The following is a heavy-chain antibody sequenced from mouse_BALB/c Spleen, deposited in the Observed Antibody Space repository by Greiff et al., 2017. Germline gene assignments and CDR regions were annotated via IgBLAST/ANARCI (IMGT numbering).Heavy chain of an antibody. CDR3: ARDYDGFFDY. Sequence: VQVVESGPGLVAPSQSLSITCTVSGFSLTSYGVHWVRQPPGKGLEWLGVIWAGGSTNYNSALMSRLSISKDNSKSQVFLKMNSLQTDDTAMYYCARDYDGFFDYWGQGTTLTVSS. CDR2: IWAGGST. D-gene: IGHD2-3*01. J-gene: IGHJ2*01. CDR1: GFSLTSYG. V-gene: IGHV2-9*02.